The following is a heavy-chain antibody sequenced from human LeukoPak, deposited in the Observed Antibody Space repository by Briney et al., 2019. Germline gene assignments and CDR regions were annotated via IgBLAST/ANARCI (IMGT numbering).Heavy chain of an antibody. V-gene: IGHV3-30-3*01. CDR3: ARAGGYSYGPFDY. CDR2: ISYDGSNK. Sequence: GGSLRLSCAASGLTFSSYAMHWVRQAPGKGLEWVAVISYDGSNKYYADSVKGRFTISRDNSKNTLYLQMNSLRAEDTAVYYCARAGGYSYGPFDYWGQGTLVTVSS. D-gene: IGHD5-18*01. J-gene: IGHJ4*02. CDR1: GLTFSSYA.